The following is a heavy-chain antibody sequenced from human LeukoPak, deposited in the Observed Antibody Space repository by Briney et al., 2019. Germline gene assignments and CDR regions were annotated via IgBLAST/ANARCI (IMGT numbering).Heavy chain of an antibody. D-gene: IGHD5-24*01. Sequence: PSETLSLTCAVYGGSFSGYYWSWIRQPAGKGLEWIGRIYTSGSTNYNPSLKSRVTISVDTSKNQFSLKLSSVTAADTAVYYCAREEMATMEFDYWGQGTLVTVSS. CDR2: IYTSGST. CDR1: GGSFSGYY. J-gene: IGHJ4*02. CDR3: AREEMATMEFDY. V-gene: IGHV4-4*07.